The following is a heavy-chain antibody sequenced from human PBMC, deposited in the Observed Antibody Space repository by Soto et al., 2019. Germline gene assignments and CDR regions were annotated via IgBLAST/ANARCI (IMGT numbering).Heavy chain of an antibody. CDR1: GGSISSSSYY. Sequence: QLQLQESGPGLVKPSETLSLTCTVSGGSISSSSYYWGWIRQPPGKVLEWIGSIYYSGSTYYNPSLKSRVTISVDTSKNQFSLKLSSVTAADTAVYYCAREGSYTEDYWGQGTLVTVSS. V-gene: IGHV4-39*02. CDR3: AREGSYTEDY. CDR2: IYYSGST. J-gene: IGHJ4*02. D-gene: IGHD1-26*01.